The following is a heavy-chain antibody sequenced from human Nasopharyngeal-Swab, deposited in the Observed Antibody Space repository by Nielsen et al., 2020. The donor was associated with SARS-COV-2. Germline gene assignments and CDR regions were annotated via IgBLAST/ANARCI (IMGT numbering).Heavy chain of an antibody. D-gene: IGHD3-22*01. V-gene: IGHV3-21*04. CDR2: ISSSSSYI. CDR3: ARGEVYYYDSSGYLNYFDY. Sequence: VRQAPGKGLEWVSSISSSSSYIYYADSVKGRFTISRDNAKNSLYLQMNSLRAEDTAVYYCARGEVYYYDSSGYLNYFDYWGQGTPVTVSS. J-gene: IGHJ4*02.